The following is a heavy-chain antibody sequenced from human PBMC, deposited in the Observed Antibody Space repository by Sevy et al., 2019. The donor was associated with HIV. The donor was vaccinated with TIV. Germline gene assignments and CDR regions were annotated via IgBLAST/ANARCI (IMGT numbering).Heavy chain of an antibody. V-gene: IGHV3-7*01. CDR3: VRAIQSEGSF. Sequence: GGSLRLSCVGFGFSLESYWMNWVRQAPGKGLEWVANIKHDGSEIYDVDSVKGRFTVSRDNDRNLVYLQMNNLRVADTALYYCVRAIQSEGSFWGQGTRVTVSS. CDR1: GFSLESYW. D-gene: IGHD2-2*02. J-gene: IGHJ4*02. CDR2: IKHDGSEI.